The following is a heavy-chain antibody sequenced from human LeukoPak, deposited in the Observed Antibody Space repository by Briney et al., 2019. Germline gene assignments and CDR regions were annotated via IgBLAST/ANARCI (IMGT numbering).Heavy chain of an antibody. CDR3: ALYGNYGGNWDYFDY. CDR2: ISYDGSNK. J-gene: IGHJ4*02. CDR1: GFTFSSYG. V-gene: IGHV3-30*03. Sequence: PGGSLRLSCAASGFTFSSYGMHWVRQAPGKGLEWVAVISYDGSNKYYADSVKGRFTISRDNSKNTLYLQMNSLRAEDTAVYYCALYGNYGGNWDYFDYWGQGTLVTVSS. D-gene: IGHD4-23*01.